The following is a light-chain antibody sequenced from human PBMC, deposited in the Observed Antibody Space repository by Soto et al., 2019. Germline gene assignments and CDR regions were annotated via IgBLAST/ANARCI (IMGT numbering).Light chain of an antibody. Sequence: EIVLTQSPGTLSVSPGERATLSCRASQSLNSNSLAWYQQKPGQAPRLLIYNAYNRASGIPDRFSGSGSGTDFTLTISGLEPEDFVVYHCQQYDGSPLTFGQGTKVDIK. J-gene: IGKJ1*01. CDR3: QQYDGSPLT. CDR1: QSLNSNS. CDR2: NAY. V-gene: IGKV3-20*01.